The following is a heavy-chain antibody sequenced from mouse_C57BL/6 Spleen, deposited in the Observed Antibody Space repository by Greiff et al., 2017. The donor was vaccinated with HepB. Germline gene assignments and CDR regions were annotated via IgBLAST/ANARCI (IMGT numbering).Heavy chain of an antibody. Sequence: EVKLQESGAELVKPGASVKLSCTASGFNIKDYYMHWVKQRTEQGLEWIGRIDPEDGETKYAPKFQGKATITADTSSNPAYLQLSSLTSEDTAVYYCARKGPVVATDYAMDYWGQGTSVTVSS. D-gene: IGHD1-1*01. CDR1: GFNIKDYY. CDR3: ARKGPVVATDYAMDY. CDR2: IDPEDGET. J-gene: IGHJ4*01. V-gene: IGHV14-2*01.